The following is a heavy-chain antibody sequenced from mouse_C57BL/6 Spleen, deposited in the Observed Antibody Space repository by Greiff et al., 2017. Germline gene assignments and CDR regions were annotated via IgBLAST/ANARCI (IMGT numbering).Heavy chain of an antibody. V-gene: IGHV1-55*01. CDR3: ASPYYYGSSYRYYFDY. D-gene: IGHD1-1*01. J-gene: IGHJ2*01. Sequence: VKLQQPGAELVKPGASVKMSCKASGYTFTSYWITWVKQRPGQGLEWIGDIYPGSGSTNYNEKFKSKATLTVDTSSSTAYMQLSSLTSEDSAVYYCASPYYYGSSYRYYFDYWGQGTTLTVSS. CDR1: GYTFTSYW. CDR2: IYPGSGST.